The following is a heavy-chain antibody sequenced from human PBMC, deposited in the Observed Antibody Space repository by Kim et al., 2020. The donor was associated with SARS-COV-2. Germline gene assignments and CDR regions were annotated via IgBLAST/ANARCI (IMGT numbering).Heavy chain of an antibody. D-gene: IGHD6-13*01. CDR3: ARRGPLPTSSWYPIGRVPYDY. CDR1: GYSFTSYW. V-gene: IGHV5-51*01. J-gene: IGHJ4*02. CDR2: IYPGDSDT. Sequence: GESLKISCKGSGYSFTSYWIGWVRQMPGKGLEWMGIIYPGDSDTRYSPSFQGQVTISADKSISTAYLQWSSLKASDTAMYYCARRGPLPTSSWYPIGRVPYDYWGQGTLVTVSS.